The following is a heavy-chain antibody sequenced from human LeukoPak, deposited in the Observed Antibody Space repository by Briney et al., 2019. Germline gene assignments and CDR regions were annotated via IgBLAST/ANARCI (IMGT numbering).Heavy chain of an antibody. CDR2: INPSGGST. J-gene: IGHJ4*02. CDR1: GGTFSSYA. Sequence: ASVKVSCKASGGTFSSYAISWVRQAPGQGLEWMGIINPSGGSTSYAQKFQGRVTMTRDTSTSTVYMELSSLRSEDTAVYYCARETSRPYYYGSGSYCVYWGQGTLVTVSS. V-gene: IGHV1-46*01. D-gene: IGHD3-10*01. CDR3: ARETSRPYYYGSGSYCVY.